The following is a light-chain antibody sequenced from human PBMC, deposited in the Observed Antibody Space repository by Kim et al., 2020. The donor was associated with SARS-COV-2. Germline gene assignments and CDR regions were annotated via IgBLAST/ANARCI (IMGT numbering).Light chain of an antibody. CDR1: GDNIASYY. CDR2: EDN. Sequence: NFMLTQPHSVSGSPGETINISCTRRGDNIASYYVQWYQQRPGSAPTTVIYEDNERPSGVPDRFSGSIDSSSNSASRTISGLKTEDEAEYYCQSYDGRNHVVFGGGSQLSVL. CDR3: QSYDGRNHVV. J-gene: IGLJ7*01. V-gene: IGLV6-57*03.